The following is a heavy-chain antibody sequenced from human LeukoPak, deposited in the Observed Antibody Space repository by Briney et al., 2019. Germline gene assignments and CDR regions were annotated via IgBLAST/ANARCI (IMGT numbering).Heavy chain of an antibody. CDR1: GYTFTSYG. CDR3: ARVPVSGPGARFDY. CDR2: ISAYNVNT. J-gene: IGHJ4*02. Sequence: ASLKVSCKASGYTFTSYGISWVRQAPGQGLGWMGWISAYNVNTNDAQKLQGRVTMTTDTSTTTAYMELRSLRSDDTAVYYCARVPVSGPGARFDYWGQGTLVTVSS. V-gene: IGHV1-18*01. D-gene: IGHD4-11*01.